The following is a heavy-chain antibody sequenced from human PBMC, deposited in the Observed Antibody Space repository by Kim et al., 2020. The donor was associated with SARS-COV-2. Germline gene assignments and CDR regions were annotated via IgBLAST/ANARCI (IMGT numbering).Heavy chain of an antibody. V-gene: IGHV4-39*01. Sequence: SRVTISVDTSKNQFSLKLSSVTAADTAVYYCARPRGYYDSSGYFDGAFDIWGQGTMVTVSS. D-gene: IGHD3-22*01. CDR3: ARPRGYYDSSGYFDGAFDI. J-gene: IGHJ3*02.